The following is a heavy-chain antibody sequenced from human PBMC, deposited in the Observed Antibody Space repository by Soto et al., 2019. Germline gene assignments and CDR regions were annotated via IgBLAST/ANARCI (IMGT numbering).Heavy chain of an antibody. Sequence: GASVKVSCKASGYTFTSYAMHWVRQAPGQRLEWMGWINAGNGNTKYSQKFRGRVTITRDTSASTAYMELSSLRSEDTAVYYCASTMAYYDILTGYYGQDDAFDIWGQGTMVTVSS. CDR3: ASTMAYYDILTGYYGQDDAFDI. J-gene: IGHJ3*02. CDR2: INAGNGNT. D-gene: IGHD3-9*01. V-gene: IGHV1-3*01. CDR1: GYTFTSYA.